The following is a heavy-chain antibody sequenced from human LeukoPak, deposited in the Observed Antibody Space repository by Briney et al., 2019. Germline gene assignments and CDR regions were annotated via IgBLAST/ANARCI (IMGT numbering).Heavy chain of an antibody. CDR3: AKDPGDGYNFFDY. CDR1: GFTFSSYG. J-gene: IGHJ4*02. CDR2: ISYDGSNK. Sequence: GRSLRLSCAASGFTFSSYGMHWVRQAPGKGLEWVAVISYDGSNKYYADSVKGRFTISRDNSKYTLYLQMNSLRAEDTAVYYCAKDPGDGYNFFDYWGQGTLVTVSS. V-gene: IGHV3-30*18. D-gene: IGHD5-24*01.